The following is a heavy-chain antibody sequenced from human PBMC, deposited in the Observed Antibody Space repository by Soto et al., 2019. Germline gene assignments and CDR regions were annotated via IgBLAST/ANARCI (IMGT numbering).Heavy chain of an antibody. D-gene: IGHD3-22*01. CDR3: ARVPFTYYDSSGYYGY. V-gene: IGHV1-18*01. J-gene: IGHJ4*02. CDR2: ISAYNGNT. Sequence: GASVKVSCKASGYTFTSYGISWVRQAPGQGLERMGWISAYNGNTNYAQKLQGRVTMTTDTSTSTAYMELRSLRSDDTALFYCARVPFTYYDSSGYYGYWGQGTLVTVSS. CDR1: GYTFTSYG.